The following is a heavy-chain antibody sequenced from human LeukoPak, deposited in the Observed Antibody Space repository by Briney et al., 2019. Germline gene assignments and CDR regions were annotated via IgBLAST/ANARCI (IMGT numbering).Heavy chain of an antibody. Sequence: ASETLSLTCTVSGDSTSSDRYYGGWVRQPPGTGLEWIGNIYYSGSTYYNPSLKSRVTMSVDTSKNQFFLKLNSVTAADTAVYYCARGRPYSGGYHLDYWGQGTLVTVSA. CDR1: GDSTSSDRYY. CDR2: IYYSGST. V-gene: IGHV4-39*02. J-gene: IGHJ4*02. D-gene: IGHD1-26*01. CDR3: ARGRPYSGGYHLDY.